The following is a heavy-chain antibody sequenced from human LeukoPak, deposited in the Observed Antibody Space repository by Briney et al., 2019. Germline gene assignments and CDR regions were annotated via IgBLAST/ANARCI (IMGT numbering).Heavy chain of an antibody. V-gene: IGHV2-5*01. CDR1: GFSLSTSGVG. Sequence: SGPTLVNPTQTLTLTCTFSGFSLSTSGVGVGWIRQPPGKALEWLALIYWNDDKRYSPSLKSRLTITKDTSKNQVVLTMTNMDPVDAATYYCAHRYAGSGSYYYYYGMDVWGQGTTVTVSS. D-gene: IGHD3-10*01. J-gene: IGHJ6*02. CDR2: IYWNDDK. CDR3: AHRYAGSGSYYYYYGMDV.